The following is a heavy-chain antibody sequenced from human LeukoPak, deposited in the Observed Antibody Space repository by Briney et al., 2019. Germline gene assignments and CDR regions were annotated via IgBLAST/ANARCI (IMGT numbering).Heavy chain of an antibody. J-gene: IGHJ5*02. Sequence: SETLSLTCAVYGGSFSGYYWSWIRQPPGKELEWIGEINHSGSTNYNPSLKSRVTISVDTSKNQFSLKLSSVTAADTAVYYCARGRITIFGVVKFVRRWFDPWGQGTLVTVSS. CDR1: GGSFSGYY. CDR3: ARGRITIFGVVKFVRRWFDP. V-gene: IGHV4-34*01. CDR2: INHSGST. D-gene: IGHD3-3*01.